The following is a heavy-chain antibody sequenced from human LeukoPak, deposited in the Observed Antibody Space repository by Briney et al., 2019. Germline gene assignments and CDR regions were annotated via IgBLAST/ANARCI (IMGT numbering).Heavy chain of an antibody. CDR2: ISGASGGST. D-gene: IGHD6-13*01. CDR3: ARGGSSSWYPNFDY. J-gene: IGHJ4*02. V-gene: IGHV3-23*01. CDR1: GFTFSSYA. Sequence: GGSLRLSCAASGFTFSSYAMTWVRQAPGKGLEWVSIISGASGGSTYYADSVKDRFTISRDNSKNTLYLQMNSLRAEDTALYYCARGGSSSWYPNFDYWGQGTLVTVSS.